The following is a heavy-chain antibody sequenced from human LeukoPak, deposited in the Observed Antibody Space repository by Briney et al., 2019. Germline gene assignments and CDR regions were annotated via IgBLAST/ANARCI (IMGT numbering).Heavy chain of an antibody. CDR1: GFTFGDYA. CDR2: IRSKAYGGTT. CDR3: TARRGGSRLDY. Sequence: PGGPLRLSCTASGFTFGDYAMSWVRQAPGKGLEWVGFIRSKAYGGTTEYAASVKGRFTISRDDSKSIAHLQMNSLKTEDTAVYYCTARRGGSRLDYWGQGTLVTVSS. D-gene: IGHD1-26*01. V-gene: IGHV3-49*04. J-gene: IGHJ4*02.